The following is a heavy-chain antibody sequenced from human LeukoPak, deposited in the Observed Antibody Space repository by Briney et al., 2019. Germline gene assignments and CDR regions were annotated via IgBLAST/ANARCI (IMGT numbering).Heavy chain of an antibody. J-gene: IGHJ4*02. CDR3: AKDGNRGNYYYFDY. D-gene: IGHD1-26*01. CDR1: GFTFSSYG. V-gene: IGHV3-30*02. Sequence: GGSLRLSCAASGFTFSSYGMSWVRQAPGKGLEWVAFIRYDGSNKYYADSVNGRFTISRDNSKNTLYLQMNSLGPEDTAVYYCAKDGNRGNYYYFDYWGQGTLVTVSS. CDR2: IRYDGSNK.